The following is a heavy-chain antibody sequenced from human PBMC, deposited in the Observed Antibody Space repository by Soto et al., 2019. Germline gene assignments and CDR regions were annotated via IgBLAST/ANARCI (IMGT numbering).Heavy chain of an antibody. CDR2: ISAYNGNT. Sequence: XSVKVSCTSSGYTFTSYGSGLVRQAPGQGLECMGWISAYNGNTNYAQKLQGRVTMTTDTSTSTAYMELRSLRSDDTAVYYCALPSERRLDDAFDIWGQGTMVTVPS. J-gene: IGHJ3*02. CDR3: ALPSERRLDDAFDI. V-gene: IGHV1-18*04. CDR1: GYTFTSYG. D-gene: IGHD1-1*01.